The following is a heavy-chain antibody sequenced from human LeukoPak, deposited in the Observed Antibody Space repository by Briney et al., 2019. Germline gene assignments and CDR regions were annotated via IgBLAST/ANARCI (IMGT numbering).Heavy chain of an antibody. CDR1: GFTFSRYW. V-gene: IGHV3-23*01. CDR3: AKEGYSSGWFPYYYYYYMDV. D-gene: IGHD6-19*01. CDR2: ISGSGGST. J-gene: IGHJ6*03. Sequence: GGSLRLSCPASGFTFSRYWMHWVRQAPGMGLEWVSAISGSGGSTYYADSVKGRFTISRDNAKNSLYLQMNSLRAEDTAVYYCAKEGYSSGWFPYYYYYYMDVWGKGTTVTVSS.